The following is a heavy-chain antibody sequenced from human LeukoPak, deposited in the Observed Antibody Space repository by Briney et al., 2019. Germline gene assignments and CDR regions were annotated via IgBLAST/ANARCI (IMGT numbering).Heavy chain of an antibody. J-gene: IGHJ4*02. CDR2: ISSSSSYT. V-gene: IGHV3-21*01. CDR1: GFTFSSYS. Sequence: GGSLRLSCAASGFTFSSYSMNWVRQAPGKGLEWVSSISSSSSYTYYADSVKGRFTISRDNSKNTLYLQMNSLRAEDTAVYYCARETTVVTFDYWGQGTLVTVSS. D-gene: IGHD4-23*01. CDR3: ARETTVVTFDY.